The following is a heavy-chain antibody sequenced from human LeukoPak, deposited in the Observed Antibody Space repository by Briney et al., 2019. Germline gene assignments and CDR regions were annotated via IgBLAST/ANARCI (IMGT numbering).Heavy chain of an antibody. CDR1: GFTFSSYS. CDR2: ISSSSSYI. CDR3: ARGPLYSSSSHAFDI. V-gene: IGHV3-21*01. J-gene: IGHJ3*02. D-gene: IGHD6-6*01. Sequence: PGGSLRLSCAASGFTFSSYSMNWVRQAPGKGLEWVSSISSSSSYIYYADSVKGRFTISRDNAKNSLYLQMNSLRAEDTAVYYCARGPLYSSSSHAFDIWGQGTMVTVSS.